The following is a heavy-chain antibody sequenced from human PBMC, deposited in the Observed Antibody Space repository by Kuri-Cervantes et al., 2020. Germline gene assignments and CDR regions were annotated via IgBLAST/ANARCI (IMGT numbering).Heavy chain of an antibody. J-gene: IGHJ6*02. V-gene: IGHV3-48*01. CDR2: ISSSSSII. CDR1: GFTFSSYS. CDR3: AKERSGYSYGVYYYYGMDV. Sequence: GESLKISCAASGFTFSSYSMNWVRQAPGKGLEWVSYISSSSSIIYYADSVKGRFTISRDNAKNSLYLQMNSLRAEDTAVYYCAKERSGYSYGVYYYYGMDVWGQGTTVTVSS. D-gene: IGHD5-18*01.